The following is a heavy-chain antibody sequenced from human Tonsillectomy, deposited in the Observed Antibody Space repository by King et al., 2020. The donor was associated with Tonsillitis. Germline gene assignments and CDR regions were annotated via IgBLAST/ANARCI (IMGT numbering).Heavy chain of an antibody. D-gene: IGHD3-22*01. Sequence: LQLQESGPGLVKPSETLSLTCTVSGGSISSSSYYWGWIRQPPGKGLEWIGSVYYSGSTYYNPSLRSRVTISLDISKNEFSLKLSSVTAADTAVFFCARHPRGGLLLFGKDIQFDYWGQGTLVTVSS. J-gene: IGHJ4*02. V-gene: IGHV4-39*01. CDR1: GGSISSSSYY. CDR2: VYYSGST. CDR3: ARHPRGGLLLFGKDIQFDY.